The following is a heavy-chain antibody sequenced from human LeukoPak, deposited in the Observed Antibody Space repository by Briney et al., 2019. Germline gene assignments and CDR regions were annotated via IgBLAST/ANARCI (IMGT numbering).Heavy chain of an antibody. CDR1: GYTFTSYG. Sequence: ASVKVSCKASGYTFTSYGISWVRQAPGQGLEWMGWISAYNGNTNYAQKLQGRVTMTTDTSTSTAYMELSSLRSEDTAVYYCARTPIGPRYFDYWGQGTLVTVSS. D-gene: IGHD1-26*01. V-gene: IGHV1-18*01. CDR3: ARTPIGPRYFDY. J-gene: IGHJ4*02. CDR2: ISAYNGNT.